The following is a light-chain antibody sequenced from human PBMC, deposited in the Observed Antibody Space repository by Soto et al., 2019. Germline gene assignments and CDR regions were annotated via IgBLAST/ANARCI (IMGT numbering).Light chain of an antibody. Sequence: EIVMTQSPATLSVSPGERATLSCRASQSVSSNLAWYQQKPGQAPSLLIYGASTRATGTPARFSGSGSGTEFTLTISSLQSEDFAVYYCQHYYNWPRTFGQGTKVDIK. CDR1: QSVSSN. J-gene: IGKJ1*01. CDR2: GAS. V-gene: IGKV3-15*01. CDR3: QHYYNWPRT.